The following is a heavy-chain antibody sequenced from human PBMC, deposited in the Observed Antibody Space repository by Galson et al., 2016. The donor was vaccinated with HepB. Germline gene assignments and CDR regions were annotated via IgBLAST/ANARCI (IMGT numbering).Heavy chain of an antibody. J-gene: IGHJ3*02. Sequence: SLRLSCAASGFTFSNYSMNWVRQAPGKGLEWVSYISRSSSTINYADSVKGRFTIYRDNAKNSLYLQMDSLRGEDTAVYYCTRGGHKAPDIWGQGTMVTVS. CDR3: TRGGHKAPDI. CDR1: GFTFSNYS. CDR2: ISRSSSTI. V-gene: IGHV3-48*04.